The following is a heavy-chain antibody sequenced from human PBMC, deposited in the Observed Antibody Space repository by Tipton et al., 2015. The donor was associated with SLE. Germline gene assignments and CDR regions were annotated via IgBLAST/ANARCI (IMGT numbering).Heavy chain of an antibody. V-gene: IGHV1-69*05. CDR1: GGTFSSFG. J-gene: IGHJ6*02. Sequence: QSGAEVKKPGSSVKVSCKASGGTFSSFGISWVRQAPGQGLEWMGAVIPIISITKDAEQFQGRVTITTGESTGAACMELSSLRSEVTAVYYCASRATMTSFYYGLDVWGQGTTVTVSS. CDR2: VIPIISIT. CDR3: ASRATMTSFYYGLDV. D-gene: IGHD4-17*01.